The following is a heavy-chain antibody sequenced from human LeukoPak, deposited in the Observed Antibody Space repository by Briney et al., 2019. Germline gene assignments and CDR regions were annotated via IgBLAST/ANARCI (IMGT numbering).Heavy chain of an antibody. D-gene: IGHD4-17*01. CDR3: ASMGLGQHDYGDYGIDY. CDR1: RFTFSSYW. V-gene: IGHV3-7*01. Sequence: PGGSLRLSCAASRFTFSSYWMSWVRQAPGKGLEWVANIKQDGSEKYYVDSVKGRFTISRDNAKNSLYLQMNGLRAEDTAVYYCASMGLGQHDYGDYGIDYWGQGTLVTVSS. CDR2: IKQDGSEK. J-gene: IGHJ4*02.